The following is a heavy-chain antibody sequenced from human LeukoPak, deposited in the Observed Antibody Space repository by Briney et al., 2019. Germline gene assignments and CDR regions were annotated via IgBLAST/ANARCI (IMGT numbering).Heavy chain of an antibody. D-gene: IGHD6-19*01. CDR2: IKKDGSET. CDR1: GFSFSTYW. V-gene: IGHV3-7*01. J-gene: IGHJ6*04. Sequence: GGSLRISCAASGFSFSTYWMNWVRQAPGKGLEWVANIKKDGSETYDVDSVKGRFTISRDNAKNSLYLQMKSLRDEDTAVCYCAGGSGWLMDVWGKGTTVTVSS. CDR3: AGGSGWLMDV.